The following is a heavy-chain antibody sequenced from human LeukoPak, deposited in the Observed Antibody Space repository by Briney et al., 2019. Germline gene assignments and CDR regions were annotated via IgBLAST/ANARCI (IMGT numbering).Heavy chain of an antibody. V-gene: IGHV3-53*05. D-gene: IGHD1-1*01. CDR1: GFTVSSNY. CDR2: IYSDGST. Sequence: GGSLRLSCAASGFTVSSNYMTWVRQAPGKGLEWVSVIYSDGSTFYADSVKGRFTISRDNAKNSLYLQMNSLRAEDTALYYCAKDMKGYIRGGACDYWGQGTLVTVSS. CDR3: AKDMKGYIRGGACDY. J-gene: IGHJ4*02.